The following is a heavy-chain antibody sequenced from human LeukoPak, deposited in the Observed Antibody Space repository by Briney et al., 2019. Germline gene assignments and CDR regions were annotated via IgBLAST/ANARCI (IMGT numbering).Heavy chain of an antibody. CDR1: GFTFSSYN. V-gene: IGHV3-48*01. Sequence: PGGSLRLSCAASGFTFSSYNMNWVRQAPGKGLEWVSSISSSGSTIYYADSVKGRFTISRDNSKNTLYLQMNSLRAEDTAVYYCARAGSSWSFDYWGQGTLVTVSS. J-gene: IGHJ4*02. CDR2: ISSSGSTI. CDR3: ARAGSSWSFDY. D-gene: IGHD6-13*01.